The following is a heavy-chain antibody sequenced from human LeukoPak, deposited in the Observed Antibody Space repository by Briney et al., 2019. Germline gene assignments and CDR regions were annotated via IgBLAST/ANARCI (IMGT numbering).Heavy chain of an antibody. D-gene: IGHD1/OR15-1a*01. Sequence: ASVKVSCKASGYTFTSYGISWVRQAPGQGLEWMGWISAYNGNTNYAQKLQGRVTMTTDTSTSTAYMELRSLRSGDTAVYYCARDRAETGTKEDAFDIWGQGTMVTVSS. CDR3: ARDRAETGTKEDAFDI. CDR2: ISAYNGNT. J-gene: IGHJ3*02. V-gene: IGHV1-18*01. CDR1: GYTFTSYG.